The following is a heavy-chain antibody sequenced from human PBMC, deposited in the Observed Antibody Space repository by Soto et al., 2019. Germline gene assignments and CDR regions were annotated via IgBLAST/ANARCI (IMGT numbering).Heavy chain of an antibody. V-gene: IGHV4-59*01. Sequence: XETLSLTCTVSRCSMSGYYWSWMRQPPGQGLEWIGYIYHSGTIRYNRSLESRVTISVDTSKNQFSLKLASVTAADTAVYYCARTQMATLYFDYWGQGTLVTVSS. D-gene: IGHD5-12*01. J-gene: IGHJ4*02. CDR2: IYHSGTI. CDR3: ARTQMATLYFDY. CDR1: RCSMSGYY.